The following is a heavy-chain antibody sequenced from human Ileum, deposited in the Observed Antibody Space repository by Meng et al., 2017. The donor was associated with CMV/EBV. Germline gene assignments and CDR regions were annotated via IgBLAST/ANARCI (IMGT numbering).Heavy chain of an antibody. CDR2: IRYDGSNK. CDR1: GFTFSSYG. D-gene: IGHD3-22*01. V-gene: IGHV3-30*02. CDR3: AKGIYNYDSSGYRLFDY. Sequence: GESLKISCAASGFTFSSYGMHWVRQAPGKGLEWVAFIRYDGSNKYYADSVKGRFTISRDNSKKTVYLQMNSLRAEDTALYYCAKGIYNYDSSGYRLFDYWGQGTLVTVSS. J-gene: IGHJ4*02.